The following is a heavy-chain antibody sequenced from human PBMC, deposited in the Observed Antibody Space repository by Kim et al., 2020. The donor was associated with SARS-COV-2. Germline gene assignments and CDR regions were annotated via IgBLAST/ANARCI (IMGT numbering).Heavy chain of an antibody. V-gene: IGHV4-34*01. CDR3: ARGVPGFDDYIWGSYRYTGWSYCDH. J-gene: IGHJ4*02. D-gene: IGHD3-16*02. CDR2: INHSGST. CDR1: GGSFSGYY. Sequence: SETLSLTCAVYGGSFSGYYWSWIRQPPGKGLEWIGEINHSGSTNYNPSLKSRVTISVDTSKNQFSLKLSSVTAADTAVYYCARGVPGFDDYIWGSYRYTGWSYCDHWGQGTLVTVSS.